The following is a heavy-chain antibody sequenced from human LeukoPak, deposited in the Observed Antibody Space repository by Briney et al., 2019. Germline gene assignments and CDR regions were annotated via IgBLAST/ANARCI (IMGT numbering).Heavy chain of an antibody. V-gene: IGHV4-39*01. CDR1: GGSIGTTSYY. Sequence: SETLSLTCTVSGGSIGTTSYYWGWIRQPPGKGLEWIGTIYYSGSTYYNPSLKSRVTISVDTSKIQFSLKLSSVTAADTAVYYCARSYPGYYYFMDVWGKGTTVTISS. CDR2: IYYSGST. J-gene: IGHJ6*03. CDR3: ARSYPGYYYFMDV.